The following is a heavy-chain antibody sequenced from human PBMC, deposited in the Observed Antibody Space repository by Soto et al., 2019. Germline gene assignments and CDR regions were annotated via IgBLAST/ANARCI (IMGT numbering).Heavy chain of an antibody. V-gene: IGHV1-69*13. J-gene: IGHJ5*02. CDR3: ARREYYDSSGYYGNWFDP. CDR1: GGTFSSYA. Sequence: SVKVSCKASGGTFSSYAISWVRQAPGQGLEWMGGVIPIFGTANYAQKFQGRVTITADESTSTAYMELSSLRSEDTAVYYCARREYYDSSGYYGNWFDPWGQGTLVTVSS. CDR2: VIPIFGTA. D-gene: IGHD3-22*01.